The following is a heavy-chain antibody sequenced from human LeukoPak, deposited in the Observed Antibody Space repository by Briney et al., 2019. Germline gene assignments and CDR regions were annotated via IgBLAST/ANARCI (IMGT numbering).Heavy chain of an antibody. Sequence: GASVKVSCKASGYTFTSYYMHWVRQAPGQGLEWMGIINPSGGSTSYAQKFQGRVTMTRDTSTSTVYMELSSLRSEDTAVYYCARDGGGLLWFGELSSWGQGTLVTVSS. CDR3: ARDGGGLLWFGELSS. CDR1: GYTFTSYY. CDR2: INPSGGST. J-gene: IGHJ5*02. V-gene: IGHV1-46*01. D-gene: IGHD3-10*01.